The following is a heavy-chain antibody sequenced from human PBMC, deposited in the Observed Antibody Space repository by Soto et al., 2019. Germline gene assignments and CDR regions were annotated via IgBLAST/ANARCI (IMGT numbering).Heavy chain of an antibody. D-gene: IGHD3-3*01. CDR2: ISSSSSTI. V-gene: IGHV3-48*01. CDR3: ARALYYDFWSGYYNYYYYYMDF. J-gene: IGHJ6*03. CDR1: GFTFSSYS. Sequence: EVQLVESGGGLVQPGGSLRLSCAASGFTFSSYSMNWVRQAPGKGLEWVSYISSSSSTIYYADSVKGRFTISRDNAKNSLYLQMNSLRAEDTAVYYCARALYYDFWSGYYNYYYYYMDFWGKGTTVTVSS.